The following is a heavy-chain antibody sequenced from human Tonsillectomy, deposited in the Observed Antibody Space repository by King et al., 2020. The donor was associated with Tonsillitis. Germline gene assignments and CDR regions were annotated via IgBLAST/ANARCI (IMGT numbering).Heavy chain of an antibody. Sequence: VQLVESGGGLVQPGGSLRLSCAASGFTFSTYWMNWVRQAPGKGLEWVASIKQDGSEKYYVDSVKGRFTISRDNAKNLLYLQMNSLRAEDTAVYYCASRLAQQWVFDYWGQGALVTVSS. D-gene: IGHD1-26*01. CDR3: ASRLAQQWVFDY. CDR1: GFTFSTYW. CDR2: IKQDGSEK. V-gene: IGHV3-7*03. J-gene: IGHJ4*02.